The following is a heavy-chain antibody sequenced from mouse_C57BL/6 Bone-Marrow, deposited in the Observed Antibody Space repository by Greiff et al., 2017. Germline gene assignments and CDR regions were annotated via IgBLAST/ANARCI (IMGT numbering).Heavy chain of an antibody. CDR3: ARGGN. V-gene: IGHV1-26*01. J-gene: IGHJ3*01. Sequence: EVQLQQSGPELVKPRASVKISCKASGYTFTDYYMNWVKQSHGKSLEWIGDINPNNGGTSYNQKFKGKATLTVDKSSSTAYMELRSLTSEDSAVYYCARGGNWGQGTLVTVSA. CDR2: INPNNGGT. CDR1: GYTFTDYY.